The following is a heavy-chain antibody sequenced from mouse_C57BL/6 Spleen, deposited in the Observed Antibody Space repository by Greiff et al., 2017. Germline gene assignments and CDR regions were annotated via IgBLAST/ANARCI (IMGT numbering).Heavy chain of an antibody. CDR3: ARHDGKYGDD. CDR1: GYTFTSYG. CDR2: IYPRSGNT. V-gene: IGHV1-81*01. J-gene: IGHJ2*01. D-gene: IGHD2-1*01. Sequence: QVQLQQSGAELARPGASVKLSCKASGYTFTSYGISWVKQRPGQGLEWIGEIYPRSGNTYYNEKFKGKATLTADKSSSTAYMELRSVTSEDSAIYFCARHDGKYGDDWGTGTTLTVSS.